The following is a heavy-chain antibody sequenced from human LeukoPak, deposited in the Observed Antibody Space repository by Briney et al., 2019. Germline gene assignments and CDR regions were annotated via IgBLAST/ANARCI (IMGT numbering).Heavy chain of an antibody. J-gene: IGHJ4*02. CDR1: GYTFGDYG. CDR2: LNRNGDIT. D-gene: IGHD1-26*01. Sequence: PGGSLRLSCAASGYTFGDYGMSWVRQVPGKGLEWVSGLNRNGDITGYADFMQGRFTISRDNAKNSLYLQMNSLRVEDTALYYCARKGLGGELGGFDSWGQGTLVTVSS. CDR3: ARKGLGGELGGFDS. V-gene: IGHV3-20*04.